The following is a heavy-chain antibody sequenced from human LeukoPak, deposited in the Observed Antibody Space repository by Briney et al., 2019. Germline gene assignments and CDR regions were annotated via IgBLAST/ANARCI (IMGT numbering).Heavy chain of an antibody. D-gene: IGHD6-19*01. CDR1: GFTFSSYG. CDR2: IRYDGSNK. V-gene: IGHV3-30*02. Sequence: GGSLRLSCAASGFTFSSYGMHWVRQAPGKGLEWVAFIRYDGSNKYYADSVKGRFSISRDNSKNTLYLQMNSLRAEDTAVYYCAKTQPYSSGWYEDYWGQGTLVTVSS. CDR3: AKTQPYSSGWYEDY. J-gene: IGHJ4*02.